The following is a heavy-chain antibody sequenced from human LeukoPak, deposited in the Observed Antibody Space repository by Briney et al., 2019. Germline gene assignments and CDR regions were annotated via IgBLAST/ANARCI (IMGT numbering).Heavy chain of an antibody. D-gene: IGHD6-25*01. CDR2: ISTDGSST. CDR1: GFTFTTSW. CDR3: ARDVYSGAVDY. V-gene: IGHV3-74*01. J-gene: IGHJ4*02. Sequence: GGSLRLSCAASGFTFTTSWMHWVRQSPGKGLVWVSHISTDGSSTDYADSVKGRFTISRDNAKNTVYLQMNSLRAEDTAVYYCARDVYSGAVDYWGQGTLVTVSS.